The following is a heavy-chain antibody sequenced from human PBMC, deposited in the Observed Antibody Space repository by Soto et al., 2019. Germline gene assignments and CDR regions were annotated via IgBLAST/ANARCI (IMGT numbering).Heavy chain of an antibody. CDR3: AREGATSSSFDY. D-gene: IGHD6-6*01. CDR2: IDPSGGST. CDR1: GYTFTSYY. Sequence: QVQLVQSGAEVKKPGASVKVSCRASGYTFTSYYMHWVRQAPGQGLEWMGIIDPSGGSTSYPQKFQGRVTMTRDTSTSTVYMELSSLRSEDTAVYYCAREGATSSSFDYWGQGTLVTVSS. V-gene: IGHV1-46*01. J-gene: IGHJ4*02.